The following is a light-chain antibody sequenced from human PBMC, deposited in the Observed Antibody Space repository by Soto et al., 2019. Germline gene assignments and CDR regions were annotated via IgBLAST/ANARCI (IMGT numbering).Light chain of an antibody. CDR2: EVS. V-gene: IGLV2-14*01. CDR1: SSDVGGYNY. J-gene: IGLJ1*01. Sequence: QSALTQPASVSGSPGQSITISCTGTSSDVGGYNYVSWYQQHPGKAPKLMIYEVSNRPSGVSNRFSGSKSGNTASLTISGLQAEDEADYYCSSFTLSTYVFGSGTKLTVL. CDR3: SSFTLSTYV.